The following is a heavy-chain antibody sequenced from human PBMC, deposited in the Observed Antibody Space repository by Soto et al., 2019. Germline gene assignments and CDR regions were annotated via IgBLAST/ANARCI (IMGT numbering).Heavy chain of an antibody. Sequence: ELQVLESGGGLVQPGGSLRLTCAASGFTLSEYGTSWVRQAPGKGLEWVSFVSGSGDSTYYTDSVKGRFTISRDSSKNTGCLQMNSLRAEDTAVYYCATSNYGERDWGRGTLVTVSS. V-gene: IGHV3-23*01. D-gene: IGHD3-10*01. CDR1: GFTLSEYG. CDR2: VSGSGDST. CDR3: ATSNYGERD. J-gene: IGHJ4*02.